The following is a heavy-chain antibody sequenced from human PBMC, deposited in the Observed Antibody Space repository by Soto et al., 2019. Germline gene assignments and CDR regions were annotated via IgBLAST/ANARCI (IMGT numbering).Heavy chain of an antibody. CDR2: ISYDGSNK. CDR3: AKEPYSSGWYYFDY. Sequence: GGSLRLSCAASGFTFSSYGMHWVRQAPGKGLEWVAVISYDGSNKYYAGSVKGRFTISRDNSKNTLYLQMNSLRAEDTAVYYCAKEPYSSGWYYFDYWGQGTLVTVSS. D-gene: IGHD6-19*01. V-gene: IGHV3-30*18. CDR1: GFTFSSYG. J-gene: IGHJ4*02.